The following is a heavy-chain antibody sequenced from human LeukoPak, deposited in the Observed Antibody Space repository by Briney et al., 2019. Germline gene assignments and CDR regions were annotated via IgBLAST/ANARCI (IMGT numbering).Heavy chain of an antibody. CDR1: GGSIRSYS. CDR3: ARDETYSSDWQSNHNYYYMDV. CDR2: FHYGGTT. V-gene: IGHV4-39*02. Sequence: SETLSLTCTVSGGSIRSYSWSWIRQPPGQGLEWIGSFHYGGTTYYNPSLKSRVTISVDTSNNQFFLKLTSVTAADTAVYYCARDETYSSDWQSNHNYYYMDVWGKGTTVTVSS. D-gene: IGHD6-19*01. J-gene: IGHJ6*03.